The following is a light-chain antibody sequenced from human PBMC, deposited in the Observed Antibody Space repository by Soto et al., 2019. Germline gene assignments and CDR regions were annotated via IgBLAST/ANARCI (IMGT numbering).Light chain of an antibody. CDR3: SSYTSSSTSLYV. CDR1: SSDVGSYNR. Sequence: QSVLTQPPSVSGSPGQSVTISCTGTSSDVGSYNRVSWYQQPPGTAPKLMIYEVSNRPSGVPDRFSGSKSGNTASLTISGLQAEDEADYYCSSYTSSSTSLYVFGTGTKSPS. CDR2: EVS. V-gene: IGLV2-18*02. J-gene: IGLJ1*01.